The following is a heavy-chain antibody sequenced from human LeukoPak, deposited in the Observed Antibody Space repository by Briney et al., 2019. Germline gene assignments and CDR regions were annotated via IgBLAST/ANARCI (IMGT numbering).Heavy chain of an antibody. CDR3: ARDYYDYYFDY. CDR2: ISSSSSTI. D-gene: IGHD3-22*01. CDR1: GFTFSDYY. V-gene: IGHV3-11*04. J-gene: IGHJ4*02. Sequence: GGSLRLSCAASGFTFSDYYMSWIRQAPGKGLEWVSYISSSSSTIYYADSVKGRFTISRDNAKNSLYLQMNSLRAEDTAVYYCARDYYDYYFDYWGQGTLVTVSS.